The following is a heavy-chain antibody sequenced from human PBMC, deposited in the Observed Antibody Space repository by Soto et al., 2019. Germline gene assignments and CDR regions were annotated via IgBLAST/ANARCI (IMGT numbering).Heavy chain of an antibody. J-gene: IGHJ6*02. CDR1: GITVSRNY. V-gene: IGHV3-53*01. CDR2: IYGGGVT. D-gene: IGHD3-10*01. Sequence: EVQLVESGGGLIQSGGSLRLSCAASGITVSRNYMSWVRQAPGKGLEWVSVIYGGGVTQYAEFVQGRFIISRDNSKNTFYLQMNSLRVEDTAVYYCARGGEEILDVYGMDVWGQGTTVTVSS. CDR3: ARGGEEILDVYGMDV.